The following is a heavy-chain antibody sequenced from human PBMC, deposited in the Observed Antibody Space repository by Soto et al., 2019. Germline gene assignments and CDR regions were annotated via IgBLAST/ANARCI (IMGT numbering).Heavy chain of an antibody. D-gene: IGHD6-13*01. CDR2: MNPNSGNT. Sequence: QVQLVQSGAEVKKPGASVKVSCKASGYTFTSYDINWVRQATGQGLEWMGWMNPNSGNTGYAQKFQGRVPMTRNTSISTAYMELSSLRSEDTAVYYCASGFSVAAAFDYWGQGTLVTVSS. CDR1: GYTFTSYD. CDR3: ASGFSVAAAFDY. V-gene: IGHV1-8*01. J-gene: IGHJ4*02.